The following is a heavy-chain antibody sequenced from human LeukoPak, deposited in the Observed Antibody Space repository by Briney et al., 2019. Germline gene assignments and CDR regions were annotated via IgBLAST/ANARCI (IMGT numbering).Heavy chain of an antibody. J-gene: IGHJ4*02. Sequence: ASVKVSCKASGYAFTSYYMHWVRQAPGQGLEWMGIINPSGGSTSYAQKFQGRVTMTRDTSTSTVYMELSSLRSEDTAVYYCARLTDYYDSSGYFDYWGQGTLVTVSS. V-gene: IGHV1-46*01. CDR1: GYAFTSYY. CDR2: INPSGGST. CDR3: ARLTDYYDSSGYFDY. D-gene: IGHD3-22*01.